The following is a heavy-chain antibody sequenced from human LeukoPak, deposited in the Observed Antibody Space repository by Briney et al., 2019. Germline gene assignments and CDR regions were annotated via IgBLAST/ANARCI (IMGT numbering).Heavy chain of an antibody. CDR3: ARSPTSWYFDY. CDR2: IRYHGSDK. CDR1: GFTFSGSG. D-gene: IGHD2-2*01. V-gene: IGHV3-30*02. Sequence: GGSLRLSCAASGFTFSGSGMHWVRQAPGKGLEWVAFIRYHGSDKFYADSVKGRFTISRDNSKNTLYLQMNSLRAEDTSVYYCARSPTSWYFDYWGQGTLVTVSS. J-gene: IGHJ4*02.